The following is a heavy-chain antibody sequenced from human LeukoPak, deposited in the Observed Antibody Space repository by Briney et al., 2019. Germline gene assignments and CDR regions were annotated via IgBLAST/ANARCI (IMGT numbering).Heavy chain of an antibody. CDR1: GGSFSGYY. V-gene: IGHV4-34*01. Sequence: ASETLSLTCAAYGGSFSGYYWSWIRQPPGKGLEWIGEINHSGSTNYNPSLKSRVTISVDTSKNQFSLKLSSVTAADTAVYYCARGRGVLLWFGESPNFDYWGQGTLVTVSS. D-gene: IGHD3-10*01. J-gene: IGHJ4*02. CDR2: INHSGST. CDR3: ARGRGVLLWFGESPNFDY.